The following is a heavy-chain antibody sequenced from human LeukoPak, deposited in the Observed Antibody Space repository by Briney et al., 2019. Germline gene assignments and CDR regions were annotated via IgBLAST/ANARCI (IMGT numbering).Heavy chain of an antibody. CDR3: VRDVTRHMDV. V-gene: IGHV3-74*01. D-gene: IGHD4-17*01. Sequence: GSLSLSCETSGFPLSTYWIHWVRQAPGKGLVWVSIISSDGSATRYTDSVKGRFTISRDNAKNTVDLQMNSLRVEDTAVYYCVRDVTRHMDVWGKGTAVTVSS. J-gene: IGHJ6*03. CDR1: GFPLSTYW. CDR2: ISSDGSAT.